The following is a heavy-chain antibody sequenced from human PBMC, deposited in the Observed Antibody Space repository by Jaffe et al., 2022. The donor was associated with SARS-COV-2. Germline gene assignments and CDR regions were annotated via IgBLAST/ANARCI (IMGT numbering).Heavy chain of an antibody. CDR2: ISWNSGSI. Sequence: EVQLVESGGGLVQPGRSLRLSCAASGFTFDDYAMHWVRQAPGKGLEWVSGISWNSGSIGYADSVKGRFTISRDNAKNSLYLQMNSLRAEDTALYYCAKDAKGWPEYYFDYWGQGTLVTVSS. V-gene: IGHV3-9*01. J-gene: IGHJ4*02. CDR1: GFTFDDYA. CDR3: AKDAKGWPEYYFDY. D-gene: IGHD2-15*01.